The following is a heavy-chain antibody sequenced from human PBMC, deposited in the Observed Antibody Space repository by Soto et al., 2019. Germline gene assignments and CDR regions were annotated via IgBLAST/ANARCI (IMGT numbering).Heavy chain of an antibody. Sequence: GESLKISCKGSGYSFTSYWISWVRQMPGKGLEWMGRIDPSDSYTNYSPSFQGHVTISADKSISTAYLQWSSLKASDTAMYYCARHGRFLEWLLYDRDYYGMDVWGQGTTVTVSS. D-gene: IGHD3-3*01. CDR3: ARHGRFLEWLLYDRDYYGMDV. CDR1: GYSFTSYW. CDR2: IDPSDSYT. J-gene: IGHJ6*02. V-gene: IGHV5-10-1*01.